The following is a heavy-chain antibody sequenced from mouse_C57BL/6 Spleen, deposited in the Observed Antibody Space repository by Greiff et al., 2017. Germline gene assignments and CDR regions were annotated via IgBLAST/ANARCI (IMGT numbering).Heavy chain of an antibody. CDR2: IDPNSGGT. V-gene: IGHV1-72*01. CDR1: GYTFTSYW. Sequence: VQLQQSGAELVKPGASVKLSCKASGYTFTSYWMHWVKQRPGRGLEWIGRIDPNSGGTKYNEKFKSKATLTVDKPSSTAYMQLSSLTSEDAAVYYCAGTYYGSSAYYAMDYWGQGTSVTVSS. CDR3: AGTYYGSSAYYAMDY. D-gene: IGHD1-1*01. J-gene: IGHJ4*01.